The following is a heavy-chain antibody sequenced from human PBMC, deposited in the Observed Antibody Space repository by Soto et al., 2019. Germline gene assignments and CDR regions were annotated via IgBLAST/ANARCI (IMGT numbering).Heavy chain of an antibody. Sequence: GGSLRLSCAASGFTFSNAWMNWVRQAPGKGLEWVGRIKSKTDGGTTDYAAPVKGRFTISRDDSKNTLYLQMNSLKTEDTAVYYCTTDIVVPAAFYYYYYGMDVWGQGTTVTVSS. CDR3: TTDIVVPAAFYYYYYGMDV. D-gene: IGHD2-2*01. V-gene: IGHV3-15*07. CDR2: IKSKTDGGTT. J-gene: IGHJ6*02. CDR1: GFTFSNAW.